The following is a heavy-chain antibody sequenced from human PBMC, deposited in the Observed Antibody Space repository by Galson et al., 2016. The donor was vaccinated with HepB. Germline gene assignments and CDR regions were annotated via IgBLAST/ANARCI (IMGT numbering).Heavy chain of an antibody. CDR2: LGGTGRGT. Sequence: SLRLSCAASGFSFSTSAMNWVRQAPGKGLEWVSVLGGTGRGTYYAYSVKGRFTISSDTSQDTLFLQMSNLRAEDTALYFCAKSLRGFSHDAFDVWGQGTMVTVSA. CDR1: GFSFSTSA. CDR3: AKSLRGFSHDAFDV. J-gene: IGHJ3*01. V-gene: IGHV3-23*01. D-gene: IGHD3-10*01.